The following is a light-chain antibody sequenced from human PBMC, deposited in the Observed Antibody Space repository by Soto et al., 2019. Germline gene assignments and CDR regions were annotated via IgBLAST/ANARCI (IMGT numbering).Light chain of an antibody. CDR1: QSISSN. J-gene: IGKJ1*01. V-gene: IGKV3-15*01. CDR2: GAS. CDR3: QQYKNWLTWT. Sequence: EIVMTQSPATLSVSPGERATPSCRASQSISSNLAWYQQKPGQAPRLLIYGASTRATGIPARFSGSGSGTEFTLTISSLQSEDFAVYYCQQYKNWLTWTFGQGTKVDIK.